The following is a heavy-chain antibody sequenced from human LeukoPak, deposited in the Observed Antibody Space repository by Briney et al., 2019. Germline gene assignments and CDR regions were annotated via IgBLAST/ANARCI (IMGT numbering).Heavy chain of an antibody. J-gene: IGHJ4*02. V-gene: IGHV4-30-4*02. CDR2: IYNSEFS. CDR1: GGSISSGDYY. D-gene: IGHD7-27*01. CDR3: ARDFKGLLGIPEY. Sequence: ETSETLSLTCTVSGGSISSGDYYWSWIRQPPGKGLEWIGYIYNSEFSHYNPSLKSRLTLSLDTSKNQFSLRLTSVTAADTAVYYCARDFKGLLGIPEYWGQGTLVTVSS.